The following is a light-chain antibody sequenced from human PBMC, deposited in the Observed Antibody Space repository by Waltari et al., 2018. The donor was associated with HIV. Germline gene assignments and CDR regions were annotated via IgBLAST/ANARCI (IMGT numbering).Light chain of an antibody. CDR3: QSYDSSLSASVV. Sequence: QSVLTQPPSVSGAPGQRVTISCPGSSTNIGAGSDVPWYQQLPGTAPKLLIYANSNRPSGVPDRFSGSKSGTSASLAITGLQAEDEADYYCQSYDSSLSASVVFGGGTKLTVV. J-gene: IGLJ2*01. CDR1: STNIGAGSD. V-gene: IGLV1-40*01. CDR2: ANS.